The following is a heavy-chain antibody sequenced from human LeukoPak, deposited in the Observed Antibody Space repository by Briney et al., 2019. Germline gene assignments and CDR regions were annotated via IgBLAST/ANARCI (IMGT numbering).Heavy chain of an antibody. CDR3: ARDIGGRGWFDP. J-gene: IGHJ5*02. Sequence: TGGSLRLSCAASGFTFSSYSMNWVRQAPGKGLEWVSYISSSSSTIYYGDSVKGRFTISRDNAKNSLLLQMNSLRAEDTAVYYCARDIGGRGWFDPWGQGTLVTVSS. CDR1: GFTFSSYS. D-gene: IGHD3-10*01. V-gene: IGHV3-48*01. CDR2: ISSSSSTI.